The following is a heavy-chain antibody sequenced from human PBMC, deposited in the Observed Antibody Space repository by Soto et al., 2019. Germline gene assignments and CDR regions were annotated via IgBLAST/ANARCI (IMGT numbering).Heavy chain of an antibody. V-gene: IGHV1-46*01. Sequence: ASVKVSCKASGYTFTRYNVHWVRQAPGQGLEWMAIINPSGGTTYYVQKFEGRVTLTTDTSTSTVYMELSSLRSDDTAVYYCARVRCGCSEYFFDYWGHGTLFTVSS. D-gene: IGHD2-15*01. J-gene: IGHJ4*01. CDR3: ARVRCGCSEYFFDY. CDR2: INPSGGTT. CDR1: GYTFTRYN.